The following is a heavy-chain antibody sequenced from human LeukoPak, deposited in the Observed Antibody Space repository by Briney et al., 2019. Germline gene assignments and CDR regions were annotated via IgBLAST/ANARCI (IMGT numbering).Heavy chain of an antibody. V-gene: IGHV3-30*18. D-gene: IGHD6-13*01. CDR2: ISYDGSNK. J-gene: IGHJ3*02. Sequence: GGSLRLSCAASGFTFSSYGLHWGRQAPGKGLEWVTVISYDGSNKYYADSVKGRFTISRDNSKNTLYLQMNSLRAEDTAVYYCAKTGYSNNWYEMNAFDIWGQGTMVTVS. CDR3: AKTGYSNNWYEMNAFDI. CDR1: GFTFSSYG.